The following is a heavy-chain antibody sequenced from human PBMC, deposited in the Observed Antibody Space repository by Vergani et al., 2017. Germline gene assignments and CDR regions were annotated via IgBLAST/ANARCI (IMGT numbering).Heavy chain of an antibody. V-gene: IGHV4-61*10. J-gene: IGHJ3*02. D-gene: IGHD2-2*02. CDR2: IYYSGRT. CDR1: GGSVSSASYY. CDR3: ACYTSAFDI. Sequence: QVQLQESGLGLVKPSETLSLTCTVSGGSVSSASYYWSWIRQPAGKGLEWIGYIYYSGRTNYNPSLKSRVTTSVDTSKNQFSLKMRSVTPADTAVYYCACYTSAFDIWGQGTMVTVSS.